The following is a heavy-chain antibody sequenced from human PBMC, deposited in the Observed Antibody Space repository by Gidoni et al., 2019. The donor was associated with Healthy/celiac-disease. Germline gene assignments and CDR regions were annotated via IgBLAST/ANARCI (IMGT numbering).Heavy chain of an antibody. CDR2: IYTSGST. Sequence: QVQLQESGPGLVKPSQTLSLTCTVSGGSISSGSYYWSWIRQPAGKGLEWIGRIYTSGSTNYNPSLKSRVTISVDTSKNQFSLKLSSVTAADTAVYYCARACSSTSCYEGSYYYYGMDVWGQGTTVTVSS. V-gene: IGHV4-61*02. D-gene: IGHD2-2*01. CDR3: ARACSSTSCYEGSYYYYGMDV. CDR1: GGSISSGSYY. J-gene: IGHJ6*02.